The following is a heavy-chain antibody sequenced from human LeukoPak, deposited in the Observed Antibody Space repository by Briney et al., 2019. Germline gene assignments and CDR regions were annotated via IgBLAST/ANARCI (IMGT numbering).Heavy chain of an antibody. CDR3: ARGVVVPAARGYYSNYDDV. D-gene: IGHD2-2*01. J-gene: IGHJ6*04. Sequence: PSETLSLTCTVSGGSISSSSYYWGWIRQPPGKGLEWIGSIYYSGSTYYNPSLKSRVTISVDTSKNQFSLKLSSVTAADTAVYYCARGVVVPAARGYYSNYDDVWGKGTTVTVSS. V-gene: IGHV4-39*07. CDR2: IYYSGST. CDR1: GGSISSSSYY.